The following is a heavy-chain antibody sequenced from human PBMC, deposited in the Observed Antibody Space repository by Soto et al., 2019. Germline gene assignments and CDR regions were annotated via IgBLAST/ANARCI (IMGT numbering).Heavy chain of an antibody. D-gene: IGHD6-6*01. J-gene: IGHJ6*03. CDR1: GFTFSNAW. V-gene: IGHV3-15*01. CDR3: TTVRSSSSSYYYYYYMDV. CDR2: IKSKTDGGTT. Sequence: EVQLVESGGGLVKPGGSLRLSCAASGFTFSNAWMSWVRQAPGKGLEWVGRIKSKTDGGTTDYAAPVKGRFTISRDDSKNTLYLQMNSLKTEDTAVYYCTTVRSSSSSYYYYYYMDVRGKGTTVTVSS.